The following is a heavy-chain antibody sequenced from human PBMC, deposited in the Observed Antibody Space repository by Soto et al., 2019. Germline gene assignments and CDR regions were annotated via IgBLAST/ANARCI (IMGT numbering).Heavy chain of an antibody. J-gene: IGHJ4*02. CDR2: IIPIFGTA. CDR3: ARGRGDYGDNAPGY. V-gene: IGHV1-69*12. D-gene: IGHD4-17*01. Sequence: QVQMVQSGAEVKKPGSSVKVSCKASGGTFSSYAISWVRQAPGQGLEWMGGIIPIFGTANYAQKFQGRVTITADESTSTAYMELSCLRSEDTAVYYCARGRGDYGDNAPGYWGQGTLVTVSS. CDR1: GGTFSSYA.